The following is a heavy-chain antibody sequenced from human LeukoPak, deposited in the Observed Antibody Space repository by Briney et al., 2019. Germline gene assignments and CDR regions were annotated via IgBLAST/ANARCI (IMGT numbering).Heavy chain of an antibody. J-gene: IGHJ4*02. V-gene: IGHV3-23*01. CDR1: GFTFSSYA. D-gene: IGHD3-22*01. Sequence: GGSLRLSCAASGFTFSSYAMSWVRQAPGKGLEWVSGISGSGGSTYYADSVKGRFTISRDNSKNTLYLRMNSLRAEDTAVYYCARDLAHPIYYYDTSAWGQGTLVTVSS. CDR2: ISGSGGST. CDR3: ARDLAHPIYYYDTSA.